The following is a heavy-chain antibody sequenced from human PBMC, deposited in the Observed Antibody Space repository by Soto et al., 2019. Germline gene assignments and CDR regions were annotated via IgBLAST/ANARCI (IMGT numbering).Heavy chain of an antibody. CDR3: ARGDRGGFDL. Sequence: EVQLVESGGGLVQPGESLRLSCAASGFTFDYYWMHWVRQAPGKGLVWVSRVHSDGTTTTYADSVKGRFTISRDNARNPVSLQMSRLRAEDTAIYYCARGDRGGFDLWGHGTVVTVSS. CDR1: GFTFDYYW. V-gene: IGHV3-74*01. D-gene: IGHD3-10*01. CDR2: VHSDGTTT. J-gene: IGHJ3*01.